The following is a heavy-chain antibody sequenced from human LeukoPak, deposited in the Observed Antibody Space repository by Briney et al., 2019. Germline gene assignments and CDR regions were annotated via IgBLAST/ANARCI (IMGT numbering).Heavy chain of an antibody. CDR1: GYTFTGYY. D-gene: IGHD3-10*01. Sequence: ASVKVSCKASGYTFTGYYMHWVRQAPGQGLEWMGWINPNSGGTNYAQKFQGRVTMTRDTSISTAYMELSRLRSDDTAVYYCARSTGGSGSYFPLFRFDPWGQGTLVTVSS. V-gene: IGHV1-2*02. J-gene: IGHJ5*02. CDR3: ARSTGGSGSYFPLFRFDP. CDR2: INPNSGGT.